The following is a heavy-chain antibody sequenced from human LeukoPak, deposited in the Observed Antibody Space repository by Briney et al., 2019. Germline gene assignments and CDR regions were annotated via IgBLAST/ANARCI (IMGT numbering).Heavy chain of an antibody. V-gene: IGHV5-51*01. Sequence: GESLKISCKGSGYSFTSYWIGWVRQMPGKGLAWMGIIYPGDSDTRSSPSFQGQVTISADKSISTGYLQWSSLKASDTAMYYSARHGHSGSYLSDYWGQGTLVTVSS. CDR2: IYPGDSDT. CDR3: ARHGHSGSYLSDY. D-gene: IGHD1-26*01. CDR1: GYSFTSYW. J-gene: IGHJ4*02.